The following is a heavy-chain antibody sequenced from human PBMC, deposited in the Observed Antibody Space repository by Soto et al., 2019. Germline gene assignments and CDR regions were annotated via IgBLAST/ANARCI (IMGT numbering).Heavy chain of an antibody. CDR3: ARAGVAAAANWFDP. J-gene: IGHJ5*02. CDR1: GGTFSSYT. CDR2: IIPILGIA. Sequence: QVQLVQSGAEVKKPGSSVKVSCKASGGTFSSYTISWVRQAPGQGLEWMGRIIPILGIANYAQKFQGRVTITADKSTSTAYMELSSLRSEDTAVYYCARAGVAAAANWFDPWGQGTLVTVSS. D-gene: IGHD6-13*01. V-gene: IGHV1-69*02.